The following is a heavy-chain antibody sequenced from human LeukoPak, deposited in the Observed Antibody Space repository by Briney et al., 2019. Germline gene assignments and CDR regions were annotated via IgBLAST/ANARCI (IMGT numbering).Heavy chain of an antibody. CDR1: GYIFSRHH. Sequence: GASVKVSCKPSGYIFSRHHLQWLRQAPGQEREWMAWINPATGGTQYKQKFQGRITVTRDTSIRSTFMELSSLTSGDTAVYYCARGWSGGDDNWGQGTLVTVSS. CDR2: INPATGGT. D-gene: IGHD3-3*01. J-gene: IGHJ4*02. V-gene: IGHV1-2*02. CDR3: ARGWSGGDDN.